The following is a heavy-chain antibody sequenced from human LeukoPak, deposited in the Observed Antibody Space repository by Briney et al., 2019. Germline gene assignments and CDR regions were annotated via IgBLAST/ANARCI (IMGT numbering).Heavy chain of an antibody. CDR1: GYSISRGYQ. CDR2: VHHNAGA. D-gene: IGHD2-2*01. V-gene: IGHV4-38-2*02. Sequence: SETLSLTCAVSGYSISRGYQWAWIRQPPGRGLEWIGSVHHNAGAHYNPSLRSRVTISVDTSKNHFSLKLNSVTVADTAIYYCARDPRWLTPDCTSTSCYENYFAPWGQGTLVTVSS. J-gene: IGHJ5*02. CDR3: ARDPRWLTPDCTSTSCYENYFAP.